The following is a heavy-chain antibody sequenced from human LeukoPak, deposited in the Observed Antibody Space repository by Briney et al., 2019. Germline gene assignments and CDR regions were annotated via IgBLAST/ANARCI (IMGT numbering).Heavy chain of an antibody. Sequence: SETLSLTCAVYGGSFSGYYWSWIRQSPGKGLEWIGRIYISGSTNYNPSLKSRVAMSIDTSKKQFSLKLNSVTAADTAVYYCARDRDGMDVWGQGTTVTVSS. CDR3: ARDRDGMDV. CDR2: IYISGST. CDR1: GGSFSGYY. J-gene: IGHJ6*02. V-gene: IGHV4-4*07.